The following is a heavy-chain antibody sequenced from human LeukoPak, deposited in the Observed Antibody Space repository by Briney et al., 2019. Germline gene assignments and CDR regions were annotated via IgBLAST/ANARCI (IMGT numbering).Heavy chain of an antibody. CDR1: GGSISSYY. D-gene: IGHD5-18*01. Sequence: SETLSLTCTVSGGSISSYYWSWIRQPAGKGLEWIGRIYTSGSTNYNPSLKSRVTMSVDTSKNQFSLKLSSVTAADTAVYYCARGWDTAMVTYLLDYWGQGTLVTVSS. CDR2: IYTSGST. J-gene: IGHJ4*02. CDR3: ARGWDTAMVTYLLDY. V-gene: IGHV4-4*07.